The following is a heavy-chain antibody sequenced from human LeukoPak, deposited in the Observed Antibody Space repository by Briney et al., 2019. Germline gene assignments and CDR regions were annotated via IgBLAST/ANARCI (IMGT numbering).Heavy chain of an antibody. Sequence: PGGSLRLSCAASGFTLYDYAMHWVRQAPGKGLEWVSGISWNSGSIVYADSVKGRFTISRDNAKNSLYLQMNSLRAEDTALYYCAKAELDPWGQGTLVTVSS. CDR3: AKAELDP. CDR2: ISWNSGSI. V-gene: IGHV3-9*01. CDR1: GFTLYDYA. J-gene: IGHJ5*02.